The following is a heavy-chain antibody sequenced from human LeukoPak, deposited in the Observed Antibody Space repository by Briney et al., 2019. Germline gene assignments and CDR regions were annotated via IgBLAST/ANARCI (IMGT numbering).Heavy chain of an antibody. V-gene: IGHV1-8*01. J-gene: IGHJ6*02. CDR3: ATNVVPAAISGMDV. D-gene: IGHD2-2*01. CDR1: GYTFTSYD. CDR2: MNPNSGNT. Sequence: ASVKVSCKASGYTFTSYDINWVRQATGQGLEWMGWMNPNSGNTGYAQKFQGRVTMTRNTSISTAYMELSSLRSEDTAVYYCATNVVPAAISGMDVWGQGTTVTVSS.